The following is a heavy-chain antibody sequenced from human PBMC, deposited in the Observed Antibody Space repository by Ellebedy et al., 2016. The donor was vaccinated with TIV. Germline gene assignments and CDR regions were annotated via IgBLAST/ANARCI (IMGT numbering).Heavy chain of an antibody. D-gene: IGHD2-15*01. J-gene: IGHJ5*02. CDR2: INTGNGDT. CDR1: GYTFTSYA. Sequence: AASVKVSCKASGYTFTSYAMHWVRQAPGQRLEWMGWINTGNGDTKYSQKFQGRVTITRDPSANTAYMELSSLGSEDTAVYYCARDLPGCSGGSCYYGWFDPWGQGTLVTVSS. V-gene: IGHV1-3*04. CDR3: ARDLPGCSGGSCYYGWFDP.